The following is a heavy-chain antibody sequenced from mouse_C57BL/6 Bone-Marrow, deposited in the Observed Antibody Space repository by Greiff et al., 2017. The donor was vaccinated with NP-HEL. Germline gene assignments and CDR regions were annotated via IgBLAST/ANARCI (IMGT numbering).Heavy chain of an antibody. V-gene: IGHV1-81*01. CDR3: AREGIYYDYAWFAY. CDR2: IYPRSGNT. D-gene: IGHD2-4*01. Sequence: QVQLQQSGAELARPGASVKLSCKASGYTFTSYGISWVKQRTGQGLEWIGEIYPRSGNTYYNEKFKGKATLTADKSSRTAYMELRSLTSEDSAVDFCAREGIYYDYAWFAYWGQGTLVTVSA. J-gene: IGHJ3*01. CDR1: GYTFTSYG.